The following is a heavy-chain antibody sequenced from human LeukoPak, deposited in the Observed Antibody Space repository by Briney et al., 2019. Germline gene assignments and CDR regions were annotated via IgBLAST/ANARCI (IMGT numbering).Heavy chain of an antibody. D-gene: IGHD1-1*01. CDR3: ARDRGTNGINDRGYFDY. CDR2: IWYDGSNE. CDR1: GFTFSSFG. Sequence: GGSLRLSYAASGFTFSSFGMHWVRLAPGKGLEWVASIWYDGSNEYYVDSVRGRFTISRDNSRNTLYLQMNSLRAEDTAVYYRARDRGTNGINDRGYFDYWGQGTLVTVSS. J-gene: IGHJ4*02. V-gene: IGHV3-33*01.